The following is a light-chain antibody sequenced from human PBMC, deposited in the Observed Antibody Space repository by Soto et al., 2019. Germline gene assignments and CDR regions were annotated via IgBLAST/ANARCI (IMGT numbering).Light chain of an antibody. V-gene: IGKV1-39*01. CDR2: AAS. CDR1: QSISSY. J-gene: IGKJ1*01. Sequence: DIHITHSPCSLSSALVDRVTITCRASQSISSYLNWYQQKPGKAPKLLIYAASSLQSGVPSRFSGSGSGTDFTLTISSLQPEDFATYYCQQSYSTPRTFGQGTKVDIK. CDR3: QQSYSTPRT.